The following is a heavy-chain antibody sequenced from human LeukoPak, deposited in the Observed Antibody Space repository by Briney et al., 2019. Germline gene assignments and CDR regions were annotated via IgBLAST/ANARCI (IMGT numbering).Heavy chain of an antibody. CDR2: IYYSGST. V-gene: IGHV4-39*07. Sequence: SETLSLTCTVSGGSISSSSYYWGWIRQPPGKGLEWIGSIYYSGSTYYNPSLKSRVSISVDTSKNQFSLKLSSVTAADTAVYYCARDGGYSYGLPNDYWGQGTMVTVSS. CDR3: ARDGGYSYGLPNDY. J-gene: IGHJ3*01. CDR1: GGSISSSSYY. D-gene: IGHD5-18*01.